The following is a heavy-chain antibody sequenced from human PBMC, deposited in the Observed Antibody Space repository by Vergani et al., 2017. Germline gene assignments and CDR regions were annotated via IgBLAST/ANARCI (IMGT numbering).Heavy chain of an antibody. CDR3: ARRPARHNWFDP. D-gene: IGHD6-6*01. CDR2: IIPILGIA. Sequence: QVQLVQSGAEVKKPGSSVKVSCKASGGTFSSYAISWVRQAPGQGLEWMGRIIPILGIANYAQKFQGRVTITADNSTSTAYMELSSLRSEDTAVYYCARRPARHNWFDPWGQGTLVTVSS. V-gene: IGHV1-69*04. CDR1: GGTFSSYA. J-gene: IGHJ5*02.